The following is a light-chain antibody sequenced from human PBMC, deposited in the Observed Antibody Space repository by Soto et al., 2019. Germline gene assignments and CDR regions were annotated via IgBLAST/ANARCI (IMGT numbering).Light chain of an antibody. V-gene: IGLV2-14*01. J-gene: IGLJ1*01. CDR1: SSDVGGYNY. CDR2: DVS. CDR3: SSYTSSSTLL. Sequence: LTQPASVSGSPGQSITISCIGTSSDVGGYNYVSWYQQYQGKAPKLMIYDVSNRPSGVSNRFSGSKSGNTASLTISGLQAEDEADYYCSSYTSSSTLLFGTGTKVTVL.